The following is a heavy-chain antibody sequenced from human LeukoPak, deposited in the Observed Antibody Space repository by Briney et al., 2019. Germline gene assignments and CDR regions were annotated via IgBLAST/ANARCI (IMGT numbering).Heavy chain of an antibody. CDR2: IHSTGSM. V-gene: IGHV4-39*01. J-gene: IGHJ6*03. Sequence: SETLSLTCTVSGGSISSSTYFWGWIRQPPGKGLEWIASIHSTGSMYFNPSLESRVTISIDTSNKQFSVKLTSVTAADTALYFCARQLYTSGSYYAPIDVWGKGTTVTISS. CDR3: ARQLYTSGSYYAPIDV. CDR1: GGSISSSTYF. D-gene: IGHD3-10*01.